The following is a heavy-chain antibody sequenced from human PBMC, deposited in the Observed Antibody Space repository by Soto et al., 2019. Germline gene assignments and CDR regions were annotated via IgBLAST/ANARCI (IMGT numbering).Heavy chain of an antibody. CDR1: GFTFSSYA. D-gene: IGHD6-25*01. V-gene: IGHV3-23*01. CDR3: AKDRAYSSGYYPFDS. Sequence: PGGSLRLSCAASGFTFSSYAMSWVRQAPGRGLKWVSAISGGGDNTYYADSVKGRFTISRDNSKNTLYLQMDSLRAEDTAVYYCAKDRAYSSGYYPFDSWGQGALVTVSS. CDR2: ISGGGDNT. J-gene: IGHJ4*02.